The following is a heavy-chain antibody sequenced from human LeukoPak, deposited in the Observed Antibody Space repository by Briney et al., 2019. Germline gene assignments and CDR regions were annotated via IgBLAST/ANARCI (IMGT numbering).Heavy chain of an antibody. Sequence: GGSLRLSCAASGFTFSNYAMNWVRQAPGKGLEWVSAMSGSGASTNYADSVKGRFTISRHNSKNTLYLQMNSLRAEDTAVYYCAKVSVTGAYYFDYWGQGTLVTVSS. CDR1: GFTFSNYA. CDR2: MSGSGAST. J-gene: IGHJ4*02. CDR3: AKVSVTGAYYFDY. V-gene: IGHV3-23*01. D-gene: IGHD6-19*01.